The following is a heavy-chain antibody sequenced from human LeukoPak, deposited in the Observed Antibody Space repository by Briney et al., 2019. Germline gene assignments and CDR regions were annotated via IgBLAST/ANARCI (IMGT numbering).Heavy chain of an antibody. CDR2: IYPSDSDT. J-gene: IGHJ4*02. V-gene: IGHV5-51*01. D-gene: IGHD6-19*01. CDR1: GYSFTSYW. Sequence: GESLKISCKGSGYSFTSYWIGWVRQMPGKGLEWMGIIYPSDSDTRYSPSFQGQVTISADKSISTAYLQWSSLKASDTAMYYCARHLGSGWSPYYFDYWGQGTLVTVSS. CDR3: ARHLGSGWSPYYFDY.